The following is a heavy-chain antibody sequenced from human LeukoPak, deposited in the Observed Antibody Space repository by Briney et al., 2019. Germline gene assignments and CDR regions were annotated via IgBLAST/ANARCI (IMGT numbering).Heavy chain of an antibody. Sequence: SETLSLTCAVYGGSLSGYYWSWIRQPPGKGVEWIGEINHSGSTNYNPSLKRRVTISVDTSKNQFSLKLSSVTAADTAVYYCARVVPHYYGSDYWGQGTLVTVSS. D-gene: IGHD3-10*01. V-gene: IGHV4-34*01. J-gene: IGHJ4*02. CDR1: GGSLSGYY. CDR3: ARVVPHYYGSDY. CDR2: INHSGST.